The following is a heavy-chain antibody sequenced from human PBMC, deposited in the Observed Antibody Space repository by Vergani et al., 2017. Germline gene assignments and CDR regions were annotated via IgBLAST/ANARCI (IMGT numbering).Heavy chain of an antibody. CDR1: GGSISSSSYY. Sequence: QLQESGPGLVKPSETLSLTCTVSGGSISSSSYYWSWFRQPAGKGLEWIGRFYTGGGTSYNPSLKSRVTISVDTSKNQFSLQLSSVTAADTAVYYCARDPLYSTTWPFLLLDMDVWGQGTTVTVSS. J-gene: IGHJ6*02. V-gene: IGHV4-61*02. CDR2: FYTGGGT. D-gene: IGHD6-13*01. CDR3: ARDPLYSTTWPFLLLDMDV.